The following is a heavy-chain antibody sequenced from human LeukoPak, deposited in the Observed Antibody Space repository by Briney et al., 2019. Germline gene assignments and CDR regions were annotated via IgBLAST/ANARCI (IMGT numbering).Heavy chain of an antibody. CDR3: AKGPWGYHPDYFDS. CDR2: ISGNGGST. D-gene: IGHD5-12*01. V-gene: IGHV3-23*01. J-gene: IGHJ4*02. CDR1: GFTFSSSA. Sequence: PGGSLRLSCAASGFTFSSSAMSWVRRSPGQGLEGVSAISGNGGSTYYADSVKGRFTISRDNSKNTLYLQMNSLRAEDTAVYYCAKGPWGYHPDYFDSWGQGTLVTVSS.